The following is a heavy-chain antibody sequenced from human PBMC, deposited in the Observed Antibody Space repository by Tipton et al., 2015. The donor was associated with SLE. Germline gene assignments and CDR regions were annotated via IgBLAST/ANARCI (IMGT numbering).Heavy chain of an antibody. Sequence: TLSLTCTVSGGSISSHYWSWFRQPQGKGLEWVGYTYYRGNTKYNTSFNSRVTISVGKSTNHLSLRLTSVTAAYTAVYYCTRQRGTAYYYYHMDVWGKGTTVTVSS. V-gene: IGHV4-59*08. J-gene: IGHJ6*03. CDR1: GGSISSHY. CDR3: TRQRGTAYYYYHMDV. CDR2: TYYRGNT. D-gene: IGHD3-16*01.